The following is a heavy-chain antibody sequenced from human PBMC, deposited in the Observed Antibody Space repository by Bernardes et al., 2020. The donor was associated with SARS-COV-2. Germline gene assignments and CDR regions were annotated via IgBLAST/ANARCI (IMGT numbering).Heavy chain of an antibody. J-gene: IGHJ3*02. D-gene: IGHD6-19*01. Sequence: SVKVSCKASGGTFSSYAISWVRQAPGQGLEWMGGIIPIFGTANYAQKFQGRVTITADKSTSTAYMELSSLRSEDTAVYYCARVRYSSGSPDAFDIWGQGTMVTVSS. CDR1: GGTFSSYA. V-gene: IGHV1-69*06. CDR2: IIPIFGTA. CDR3: ARVRYSSGSPDAFDI.